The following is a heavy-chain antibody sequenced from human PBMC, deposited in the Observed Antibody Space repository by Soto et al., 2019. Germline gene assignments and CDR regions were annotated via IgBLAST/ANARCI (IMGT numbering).Heavy chain of an antibody. Sequence: GGSLRLSCAASEFTFSSYWMSWVRQAPGKGLEWVANIKQDGSERYYVDSVKGRFTISRDNAKNSLFLQMNSLRADDTAVYYCASETSSGTSDYWGQGTLVTVYS. V-gene: IGHV3-7*03. CDR1: EFTFSSYW. D-gene: IGHD1-26*01. J-gene: IGHJ4*02. CDR2: IKQDGSER. CDR3: ASETSSGTSDY.